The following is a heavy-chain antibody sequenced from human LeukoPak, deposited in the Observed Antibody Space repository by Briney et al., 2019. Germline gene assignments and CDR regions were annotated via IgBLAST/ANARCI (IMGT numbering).Heavy chain of an antibody. CDR2: TSWNSGSI. Sequence: PGGSLRLSCAASGFTFDDYAMHWVRQAPGKGLEWVSGTSWNSGSIGYADSVKGRFTISRDNAKNSLYLQMNSLRAEDTALYYCAKDTRMGDYWGQGTLVTVSS. CDR3: AKDTRMGDY. J-gene: IGHJ4*02. V-gene: IGHV3-9*01. CDR1: GFTFDDYA.